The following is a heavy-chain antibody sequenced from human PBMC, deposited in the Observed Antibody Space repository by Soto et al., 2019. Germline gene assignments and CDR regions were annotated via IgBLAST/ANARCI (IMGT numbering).Heavy chain of an antibody. CDR3: ARDFLYYDILTGYYSEDWFDP. J-gene: IGHJ5*02. CDR1: GGSISSYY. CDR2: IYTSGST. Sequence: KASETLSLTCTVSGGSISSYYWSWIRQPAGKGLEWIGRIYTSGSTNYNPSLKSRVTMSVDTSKNQFSLKLSSVTAADTAVYYCARDFLYYDILTGYYSEDWFDPWGRGTLVTVSS. D-gene: IGHD3-9*01. V-gene: IGHV4-4*07.